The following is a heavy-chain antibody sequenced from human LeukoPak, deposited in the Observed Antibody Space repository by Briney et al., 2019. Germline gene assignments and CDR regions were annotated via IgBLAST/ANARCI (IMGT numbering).Heavy chain of an antibody. CDR3: ARKEYCSSTSCPVGEDWFDP. Sequence: GASVKVSCKASGYTYTCYVISWVRQAPGQGLEWMGWISAYNGNTNYAQKLQGRVTMTTDTSTSTAYMELRSLRSDDTAVYYCARKEYCSSTSCPVGEDWFDPWGQGTLVTVSS. V-gene: IGHV1-18*01. CDR1: GYTYTCYV. CDR2: ISAYNGNT. D-gene: IGHD2-2*01. J-gene: IGHJ5*02.